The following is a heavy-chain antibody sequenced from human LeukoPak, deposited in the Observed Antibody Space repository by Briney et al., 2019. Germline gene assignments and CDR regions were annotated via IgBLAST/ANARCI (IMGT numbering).Heavy chain of an antibody. V-gene: IGHV3-30-3*01. CDR2: ISYDGSNK. CDR1: GFTFSNYA. Sequence: GGSLRLSCAASGFTFSNYAMHWVRQAPGKGLEWVAVISYDGSNKYYADSVKGRFTISRDNSKNTLYLQMNSLRAEDTAVYYCAKDQTVGPTTRPHLFDYWGQGTLVSVSS. D-gene: IGHD1-26*01. J-gene: IGHJ4*02. CDR3: AKDQTVGPTTRPHLFDY.